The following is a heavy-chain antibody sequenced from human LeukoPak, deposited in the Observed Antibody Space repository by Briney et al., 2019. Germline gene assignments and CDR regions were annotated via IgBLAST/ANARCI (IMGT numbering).Heavy chain of an antibody. J-gene: IGHJ4*02. V-gene: IGHV1-18*01. Sequence: ASVKVSCKASGYTFTSYGISWVRQAPGQGLEWMGWISAYNGNTNYAQKLQGRVTMTTDTSTTTAYMDLRSLTSDDTAIYCCARGTDWGSGAASDFWGQGTLVTVSS. CDR1: GYTFTSYG. D-gene: IGHD7-27*01. CDR3: ARGTDWGSGAASDF. CDR2: ISAYNGNT.